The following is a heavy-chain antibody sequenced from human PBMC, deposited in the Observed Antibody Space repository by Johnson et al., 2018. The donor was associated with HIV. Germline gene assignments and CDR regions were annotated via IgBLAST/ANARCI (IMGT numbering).Heavy chain of an antibody. CDR1: GFTFSYYY. J-gene: IGHJ3*02. Sequence: QVQLVESGGCLVKPGGSLRLSCVASGFTFSYYYMTWIRQAPGKGLEWLSYISSGGTPIYYSYSVKRRFTISRDNSKNTLYLQMNSLRAEDTAVYYCARALTTDAFDIWGQGTMVTVSS. D-gene: IGHD4-17*01. CDR2: ISSGGTPI. V-gene: IGHV3-11*04. CDR3: ARALTTDAFDI.